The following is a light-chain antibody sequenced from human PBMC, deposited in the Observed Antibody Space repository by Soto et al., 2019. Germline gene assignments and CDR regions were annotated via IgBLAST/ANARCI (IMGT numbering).Light chain of an antibody. CDR3: QQYYTHPQT. CDR2: ATS. CDR1: QGIDTY. Sequence: AIQMTQSPSSFSASVGDRVTITCRASQGIDTYLAWYQQKPGKAPRLLMCATSVLESGVPSRFSGSGSGTDYTLTISSLQSEDFATYYCQQYYTHPQTFGQGTKVDIK. J-gene: IGKJ2*01. V-gene: IGKV1-8*01.